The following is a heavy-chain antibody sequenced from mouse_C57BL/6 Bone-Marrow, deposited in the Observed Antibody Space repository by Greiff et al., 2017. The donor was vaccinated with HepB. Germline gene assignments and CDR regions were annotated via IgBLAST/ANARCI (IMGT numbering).Heavy chain of an antibody. CDR3: TREDPAWFAY. CDR1: GFTFSSYA. Sequence: LQQSGEGLVKPGGSLKLSCAASGFTFSSYAMSWVRQTPEKRLEWVAYISSGGDYIYYADTVKGRFTISRDNARNTLYLQMSSLKSEDTAMYYCTREDPAWFAYWGQGTLVTVSA. J-gene: IGHJ3*01. V-gene: IGHV5-9-1*02. CDR2: ISSGGDYI.